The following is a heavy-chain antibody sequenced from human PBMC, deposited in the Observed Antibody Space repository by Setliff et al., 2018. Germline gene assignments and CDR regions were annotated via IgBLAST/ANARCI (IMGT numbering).Heavy chain of an antibody. V-gene: IGHV4-39*07. CDR1: GDSISDNYYY. J-gene: IGHJ4*02. CDR3: ARDPGFRSGTWSLDV. CDR2: VSFSGST. D-gene: IGHD3-16*02. Sequence: SETLSLTCIVSGDSISDNYYYWTWIRQSPGKGLEWIGTVSFSGSTFYNPSLESRLTILLDTSKNHFSLTVTSVTAADAAMYFCARDPGFRSGTWSLDVWGQGILVTVPQ.